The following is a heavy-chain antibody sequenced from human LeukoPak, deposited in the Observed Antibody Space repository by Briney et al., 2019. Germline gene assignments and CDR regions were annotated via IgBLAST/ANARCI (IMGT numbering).Heavy chain of an antibody. D-gene: IGHD3-10*01. CDR3: ARGVYYGSGNYYNVWNY. J-gene: IGHJ4*02. CDR2: INHSGST. V-gene: IGHV4-34*01. Sequence: SETLSLTCAVYGGSFSGYYWSWIRQPPGKGLEWIGEINHSGSTNYNPSLKNRVTISVDTSKNQFSLKLSSVTAADTAVYYCARGVYYGSGNYYNVWNYWGQGTLVTVSS. CDR1: GGSFSGYY.